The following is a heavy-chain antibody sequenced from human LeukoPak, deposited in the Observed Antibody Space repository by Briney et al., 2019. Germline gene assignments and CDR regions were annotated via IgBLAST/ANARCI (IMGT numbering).Heavy chain of an antibody. V-gene: IGHV3-53*01. CDR3: ARVPYYSDFVVSHDED. CDR2: IFKDGTS. CDR1: GFTVSSNY. D-gene: IGHD3-22*01. J-gene: IGHJ4*02. Sequence: GGSLRVSCAASGFTVSSNYMSWVRQAPGKGLECDSVIFKDGTSYYTDSVKGRFTISRDNSKNTVYLQMNSLRAEDTAVYYCARVPYYSDFVVSHDEDWGQGTLVTVSS.